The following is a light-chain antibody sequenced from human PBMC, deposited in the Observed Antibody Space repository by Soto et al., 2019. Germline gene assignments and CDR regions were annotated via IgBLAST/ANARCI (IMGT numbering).Light chain of an antibody. CDR2: TAS. J-gene: IGKJ1*01. CDR1: QSISIY. Sequence: DIQMTQSPSSLSASVGDRVTITCRASQSISIYLNWYQQKPGKAPNLLIYTASNLQSGVPSRFSGSGSGTDFTLTISSLQPEDFASYYCQQSYSTPWTFGQGTNVEIK. CDR3: QQSYSTPWT. V-gene: IGKV1-39*01.